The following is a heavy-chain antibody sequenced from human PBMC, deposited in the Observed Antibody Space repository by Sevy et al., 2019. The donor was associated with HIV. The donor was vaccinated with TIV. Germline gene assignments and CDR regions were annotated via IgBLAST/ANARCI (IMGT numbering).Heavy chain of an antibody. V-gene: IGHV4-59*01. Sequence: SETLSLTCTVSAGSISSYYWSWIRQPPGKGLEWIAYIHDSGNTNYNPSLKSRVTISIDTSKNQFSLNLSSVTAADTALYYCARAPPVRSGDDSLNWFDPWGQGTLVTVSS. D-gene: IGHD5-12*01. CDR2: IHDSGNT. CDR3: ARAPPVRSGDDSLNWFDP. CDR1: AGSISSYY. J-gene: IGHJ5*02.